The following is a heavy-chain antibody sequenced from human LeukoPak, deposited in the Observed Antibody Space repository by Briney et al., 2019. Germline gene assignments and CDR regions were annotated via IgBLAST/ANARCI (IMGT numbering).Heavy chain of an antibody. J-gene: IGHJ4*02. V-gene: IGHV3-48*03. Sequence: GGSLRLSCAASGFTLSSYEMNWVRLAPGKGLEWISYISRTGNSIYYADSVKGRFTISRDSAKNSLYLQMNSLRAEDTAVYYCATDCSSTSCYSGYWGQGTLVTVSS. CDR2: ISRTGNSI. CDR1: GFTLSSYE. D-gene: IGHD2-2*01. CDR3: ATDCSSTSCYSGY.